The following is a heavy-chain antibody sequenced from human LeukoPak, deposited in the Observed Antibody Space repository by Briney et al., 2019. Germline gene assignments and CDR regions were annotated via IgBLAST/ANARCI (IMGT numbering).Heavy chain of an antibody. CDR2: INSDGSST. D-gene: IGHD3-16*02. Sequence: PGGSLRLSCAASGFTFSSYWMHWVRQAPGKGLVWVSRINSDGSSTSYADSVKGRFTISRDNAKNTLYLQMNSLRAEDTAVYYCARVSVWGSYRPYYFDYWGQGTLVTVSS. CDR3: ARVSVWGSYRPYYFDY. CDR1: GFTFSSYW. J-gene: IGHJ4*02. V-gene: IGHV3-74*01.